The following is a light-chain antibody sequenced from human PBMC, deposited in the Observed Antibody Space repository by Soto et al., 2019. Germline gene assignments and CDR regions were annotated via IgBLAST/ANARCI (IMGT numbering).Light chain of an antibody. Sequence: DIQMTQSPSTLSASVGDRVTITCRASQSVSRWLAWYQQKPGKPPKLLIYDVSTLESGVQSRFSGSGSGTEFTLTISILQPEDFATYLGQHSIGQSPFAQRTKVGIK. V-gene: IGKV1-5*01. CDR2: DVS. CDR1: QSVSRW. CDR3: QHSIGQSP. J-gene: IGKJ1*01.